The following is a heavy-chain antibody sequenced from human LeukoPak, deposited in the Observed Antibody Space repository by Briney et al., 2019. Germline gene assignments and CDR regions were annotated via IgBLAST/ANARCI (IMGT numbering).Heavy chain of an antibody. CDR2: ISDSGGTT. Sequence: PGGSLRLSCAASGFTFSSYAMSWVRRAPGKGLEWVSVISDSGGTTHSADSVKGRFTISRDNSKNTLYLQMNSLRAEDTAAYYCARERGNNGGNTNGFFDYWGQGALVTVSS. J-gene: IGHJ4*02. V-gene: IGHV3-23*01. CDR1: GFTFSSYA. CDR3: ARERGNNGGNTNGFFDY. D-gene: IGHD4-23*01.